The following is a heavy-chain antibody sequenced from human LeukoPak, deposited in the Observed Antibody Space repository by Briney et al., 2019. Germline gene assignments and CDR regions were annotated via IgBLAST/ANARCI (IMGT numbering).Heavy chain of an antibody. CDR1: GFTFSSYA. CDR2: ISGSGGST. J-gene: IGHJ4*02. CDR3: AKSGSYYLNSLDY. V-gene: IGHV3-23*01. D-gene: IGHD1-26*01. Sequence: GGSLRLSCAASGFTFSSYAMSWVRQAPGKGLEWVSAISGSGGSTYYADPVKGRFTISRDNSKNTLYLQMNSLRAEDTAVYYCAKSGSYYLNSLDYWGQGTLVTVSS.